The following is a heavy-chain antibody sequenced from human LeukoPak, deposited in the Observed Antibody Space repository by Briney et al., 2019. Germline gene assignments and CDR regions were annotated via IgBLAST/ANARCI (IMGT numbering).Heavy chain of an antibody. J-gene: IGHJ6*03. CDR2: IYYSGTT. V-gene: IGHV4-59*11. CDR1: GDSISSHY. Sequence: SETLSLTCTVSGDSISSHYWSWIRQPPGKGLEWIGYIYYSGTTNYNPSFKSRVTMSVDTSKNQFSLMLRSVTAADTAVYYCARDHLPAGAPGYYMDVWGKGTTVTVSS. D-gene: IGHD4/OR15-4a*01. CDR3: ARDHLPAGAPGYYMDV.